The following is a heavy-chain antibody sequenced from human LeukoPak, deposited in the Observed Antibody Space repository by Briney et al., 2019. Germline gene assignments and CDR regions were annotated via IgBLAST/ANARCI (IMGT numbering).Heavy chain of an antibody. CDR1: GYTFTSYD. J-gene: IGHJ4*02. CDR2: MNPNSGNT. CDR3: ARAITLRRYGGGYYFDY. Sequence: GASVKVSCKASGYTFTSYDINWVRQATGQGLEWMGWMNPNSGNTGYAQKFQGRVTMTRNTSISTAYMELSSLRSEDTAVYYCARAITLRRYGGGYYFDYWGQGTLVTVSS. V-gene: IGHV1-8*01. D-gene: IGHD3-16*01.